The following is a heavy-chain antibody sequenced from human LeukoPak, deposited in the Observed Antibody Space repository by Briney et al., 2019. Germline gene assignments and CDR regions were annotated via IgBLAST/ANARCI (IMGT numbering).Heavy chain of an antibody. D-gene: IGHD4-17*01. CDR3: ARDYGDYAVNWFDP. CDR2: INPNSGGT. CDR1: GYTFTGYY. V-gene: IGHV1-2*02. Sequence: GASVKVSCKASGYTFTGYYMHWVRQAPGQGLEWMGWINPNSGGTNYAQKFQGRVTMTRDTSISTAYMELSRLRSDDTAVYYCARDYGDYAVNWFDPWGQGTLVTVSS. J-gene: IGHJ5*02.